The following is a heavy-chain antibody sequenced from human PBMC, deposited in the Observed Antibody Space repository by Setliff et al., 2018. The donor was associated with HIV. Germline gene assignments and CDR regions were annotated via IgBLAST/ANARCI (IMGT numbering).Heavy chain of an antibody. V-gene: IGHV1-3*01. CDR3: ARDSGGINVLLWFGELSSTEYYYGLDV. Sequence: GASVKVSCKASGYSFTSYAMHWVRQAPGQRLEWMGWNNADNGDTKYVQKLQGRVTMTTDTSTDTAYMELRSLRSDDTAVYYCARDSGGINVLLWFGELSSTEYYYGLDVWGQGTTVTVSS. CDR1: GYSFTSYA. CDR2: NNADNGDT. J-gene: IGHJ6*02. D-gene: IGHD3-10*01.